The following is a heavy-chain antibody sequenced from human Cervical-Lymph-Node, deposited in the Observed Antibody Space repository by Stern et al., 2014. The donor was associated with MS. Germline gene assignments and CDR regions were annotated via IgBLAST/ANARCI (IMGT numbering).Heavy chain of an antibody. J-gene: IGHJ6*02. CDR2: IHYSGST. CDR1: GGSVSSANYF. D-gene: IGHD2-2*01. V-gene: IGHV4-39*02. CDR3: ARRSCSSNTCHMDV. Sequence: QLVESGPGLVKPSETLSLTCTVSGGSVSSANYFWDWIRQSPGKGLEWIGHIHYSGSTNYNPSLKSRVTGSIDKSKNHFYLRLSSWTAADTAVYYCARRSCSSNTCHMDVWGQGTTVTVSS.